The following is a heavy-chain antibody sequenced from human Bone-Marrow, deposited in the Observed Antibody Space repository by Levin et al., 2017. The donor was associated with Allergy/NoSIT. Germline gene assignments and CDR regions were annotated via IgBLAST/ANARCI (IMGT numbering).Heavy chain of an antibody. CDR3: ARAGELDYADWCFDL. J-gene: IGHJ2*01. CDR1: GFTFRSHS. Sequence: GASVKVSCAASGFTFRSHSMNWVRQAPGKGLEWVSYISTSGGSIHYAESVRGRFIISRDNARNSLYLQMNGLRTEDTAVYYCARAGELDYADWCFDLWGRGTLVTVSS. V-gene: IGHV3-48*04. D-gene: IGHD1-26*01. CDR2: ISTSGGSI.